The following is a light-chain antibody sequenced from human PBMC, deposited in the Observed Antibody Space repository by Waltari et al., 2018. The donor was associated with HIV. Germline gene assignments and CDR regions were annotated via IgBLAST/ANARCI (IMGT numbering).Light chain of an antibody. Sequence: DIVMTQSPDSLAVSLGERATINGKSSQSVLYSSNNKNYLAWYQQKPGQPPKLLIYWASTRESGVPDRFSGSGSGTDFTLTISSLQAEDVAVYYCQQYYSTLLTFGQGTKVEIK. J-gene: IGKJ1*01. CDR3: QQYYSTLLT. CDR1: QSVLYSSNNKNY. V-gene: IGKV4-1*01. CDR2: WAS.